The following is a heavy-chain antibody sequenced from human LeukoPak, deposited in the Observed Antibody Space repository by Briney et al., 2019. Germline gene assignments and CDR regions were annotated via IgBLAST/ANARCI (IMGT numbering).Heavy chain of an antibody. D-gene: IGHD4-17*01. V-gene: IGHV3-33*01. CDR2: IWYDGSNK. CDR1: GFTFSSYG. Sequence: GGSLRLSCAASGFTFSSYGMHWVRQAPGKGLEWVAVIWYDGSNKYYADSVKGRFTISRDNSKNTLYLQMNSLRAEDTAVYYCARGGDLDNWFDPWGQGTLVTVSS. CDR3: ARGGDLDNWFDP. J-gene: IGHJ5*02.